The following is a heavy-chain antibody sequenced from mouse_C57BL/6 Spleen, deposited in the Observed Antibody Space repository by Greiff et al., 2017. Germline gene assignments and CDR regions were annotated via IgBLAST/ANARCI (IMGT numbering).Heavy chain of an antibody. CDR2: IDPSDSET. D-gene: IGHD2-4*01. J-gene: IGHJ2*01. CDR1: GYTFTSYW. Sequence: VQLQQPGAELVRPGSSVKLSCKASGYTFTSYWMHWVKQRPIQGLEWIGNIDPSDSETHYNQKFKDKATLTVDKSSSTTYMQPRSLTSEDSAVYYCARSYDYDGGGYWGQGTTLTVSS. V-gene: IGHV1-52*01. CDR3: ARSYDYDGGGY.